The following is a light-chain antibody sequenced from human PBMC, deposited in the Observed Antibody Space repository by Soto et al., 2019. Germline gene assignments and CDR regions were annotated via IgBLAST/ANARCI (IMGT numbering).Light chain of an antibody. Sequence: QSALAQPASVSGSPGQSITISCTGTSTDIGTYYHVSWYRQHPGKVPQLIIYEVSNRLSGLSNRFSGSKSGNAASLTISGLQAEDEADYYCCSYTTGSTLVFGTGTRSPS. J-gene: IGLJ1*01. CDR2: EVS. CDR3: CSYTTGSTLV. V-gene: IGLV2-14*01. CDR1: STDIGTYYH.